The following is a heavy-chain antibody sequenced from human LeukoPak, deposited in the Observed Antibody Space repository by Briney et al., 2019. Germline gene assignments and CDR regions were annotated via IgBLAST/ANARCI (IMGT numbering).Heavy chain of an antibody. CDR3: AKDPPSVVANAFHI. Sequence: GGSLRLSCAASAFSFSNYAMTWVRQAPGKGLEWVSAISGSDGSTYYSDSVKGRFTISRDNSKNTLYLEMDSLRADDTAVYSCAKDPPSVVANAFHIWGQGTMVTVSS. D-gene: IGHD5-12*01. V-gene: IGHV3-23*01. J-gene: IGHJ3*02. CDR1: AFSFSNYA. CDR2: ISGSDGST.